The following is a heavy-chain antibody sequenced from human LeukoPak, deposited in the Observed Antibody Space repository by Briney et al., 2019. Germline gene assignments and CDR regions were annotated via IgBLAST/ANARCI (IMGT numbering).Heavy chain of an antibody. J-gene: IGHJ4*02. CDR1: GGSISSGSYY. Sequence: SETLSLTCTVSGGSISSGSYYWSWIRQPAGKGLEWIGRIYTSGSTNYNPSLKSRVTISVDTSKNQFSLKLSSVTAADTAVYYCARVGPAAVDYWGQGTLVTVSS. CDR2: IYTSGST. D-gene: IGHD2-2*01. CDR3: ARVGPAAVDY. V-gene: IGHV4-61*02.